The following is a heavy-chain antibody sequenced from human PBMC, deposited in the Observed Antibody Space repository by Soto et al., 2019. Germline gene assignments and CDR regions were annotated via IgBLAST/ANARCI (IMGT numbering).Heavy chain of an antibody. CDR1: GGSISSGGYY. CDR3: ARDRGAAAGTDNWFDP. D-gene: IGHD6-13*01. J-gene: IGHJ5*02. Sequence: TLSLTCTVSGGSISSGGYYWSWIRQHPGKGLEWIGYIYYSGSTYYNPSLKSRVTISVDTSKNQFSLKLSSVTAADTAVYYCARDRGAAAGTDNWFDPWGQGTLVTVSS. CDR2: IYYSGST. V-gene: IGHV4-31*03.